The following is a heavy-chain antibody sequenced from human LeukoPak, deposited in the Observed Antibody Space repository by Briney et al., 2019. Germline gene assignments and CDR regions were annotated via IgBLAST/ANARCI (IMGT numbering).Heavy chain of an antibody. CDR2: ISYDGSNK. Sequence: PGGSLRLSCAASGFTFSSYGMHWVRQAPGKGLEWVAVISYDGSNKYYADSVKGRFTISRDNSKNTLYLQMNSLRAEDTAVYYCASRPYYYDSSGYFDWGQGTLVTVSS. CDR3: ASRPYYYDSSGYFD. D-gene: IGHD3-22*01. V-gene: IGHV3-30*03. J-gene: IGHJ4*02. CDR1: GFTFSSYG.